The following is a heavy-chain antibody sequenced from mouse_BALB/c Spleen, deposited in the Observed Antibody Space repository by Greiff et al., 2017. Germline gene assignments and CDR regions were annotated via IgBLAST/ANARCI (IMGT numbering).Heavy chain of an antibody. J-gene: IGHJ2*01. D-gene: IGHD1-1*01. CDR1: GFTFSSFG. CDR2: ISRGSSTI. CDR3: ARSGALRRLDY. Sequence: EVHLVESGGGLVQPGGSRKLSCAASGFTFSSFGMHWVRQAPEKGLEWVAYISRGSSTIYYADTVKGRFTISRDNPKNTLFLQMTSLRSEDTAMYYCARSGALRRLDYWGQGTTLTVSS. V-gene: IGHV5-17*02.